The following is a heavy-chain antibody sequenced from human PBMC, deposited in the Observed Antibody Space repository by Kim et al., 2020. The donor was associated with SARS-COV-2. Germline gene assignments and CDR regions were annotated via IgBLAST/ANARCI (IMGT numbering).Heavy chain of an antibody. V-gene: IGHV4-34*01. J-gene: IGHJ6*02. CDR2: INHSGST. Sequence: SETLSLTCAVYGGSFSGYYWSWIRQPPGKGLEWIGEINHSGSTNYNPSLKSRVTISVDTSKNQFSLKLSSVTAADTAVYYCARGRGGTTVVTLGLGYYYYYGMDVGRQGTTVTVSS. CDR1: GGSFSGYY. D-gene: IGHD4-17*01. CDR3: ARGRGGTTVVTLGLGYYYYYGMDV.